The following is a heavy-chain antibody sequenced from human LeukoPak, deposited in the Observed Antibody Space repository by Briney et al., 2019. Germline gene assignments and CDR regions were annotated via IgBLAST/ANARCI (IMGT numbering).Heavy chain of an antibody. J-gene: IGHJ5*02. V-gene: IGHV4-61*01. D-gene: IGHD3-16*01. CDR2: IYYSGST. CDR3: ARVANYDYVWGSLNWFDP. CDR1: GGSVSSGSYY. Sequence: KTSETLSLTCTVSGGSVSSGSYYWSWIRQPPGKGLEWIGYIYYSGSTNYNPSLKSRVTISVDTSKNQFSLKLSSVTAADTAVYYCARVANYDYVWGSLNWFDPWGQGTLVTVSS.